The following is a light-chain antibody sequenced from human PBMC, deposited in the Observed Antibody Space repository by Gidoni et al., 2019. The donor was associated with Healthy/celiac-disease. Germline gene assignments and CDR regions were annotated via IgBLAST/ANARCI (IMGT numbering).Light chain of an antibody. J-gene: IGKJ3*01. CDR2: GAS. CDR1: QSVSRSY. V-gene: IGKV3-20*01. CDR3: QQYGSSALT. Sequence: ESVLTQSPGTLSLSPGERATRSCRASQSVSRSYLAWYQQKPCQAPRLLIYGASSRATGIPDRFSGSGSGTDFTLTISRLEPEDFAVYYCQQYGSSALTFGPGTKVDIK.